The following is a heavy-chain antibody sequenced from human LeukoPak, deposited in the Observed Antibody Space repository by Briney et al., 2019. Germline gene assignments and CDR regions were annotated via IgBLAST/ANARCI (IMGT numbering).Heavy chain of an antibody. CDR2: FDPEDGET. D-gene: IGHD5-24*01. J-gene: IGHJ6*02. CDR3: ATASPPLEMATQGRYYYYGMDV. Sequence: ASVRVSCKVSGYTLTELSMHWVRQAPGKGLEWMGGFDPEDGETIYAQKFQGRVTMTEDTSTDTAYMELSSLRSEDTAVYYCATASPPLEMATQGRYYYYGMDVWGQGTTVTVSS. CDR1: GYTLTELS. V-gene: IGHV1-24*01.